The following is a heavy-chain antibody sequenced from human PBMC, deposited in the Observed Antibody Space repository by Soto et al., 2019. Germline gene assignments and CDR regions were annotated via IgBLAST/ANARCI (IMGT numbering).Heavy chain of an antibody. D-gene: IGHD6-13*01. J-gene: IGHJ4*02. CDR1: SDSISRSHW. V-gene: IGHV4-4*02. CDR3: ATSFGNAWYTY. Sequence: SETLSLTCAVSSDSISRSHWLTWVRQSPEKGLEWLGYIYYSGSAYYNPSLRSRITISIDKSNNQSTLQLSSVTVADTAVYYCATSFGNAWYTYWGQGTQVTV. CDR2: IYYSGSA.